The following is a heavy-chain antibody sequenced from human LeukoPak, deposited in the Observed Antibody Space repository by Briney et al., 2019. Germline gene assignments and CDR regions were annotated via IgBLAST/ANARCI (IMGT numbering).Heavy chain of an antibody. J-gene: IGHJ4*02. CDR3: AKENPVGGTNYFDY. V-gene: IGHV3-23*01. CDR2: ISISGSKT. D-gene: IGHD1-26*01. Sequence: GGSLRLSCAASEFDFSSHAMTWVRQAPGKGLEWGSAISISGSKTYYADSVKGRFTISRDNSKNTLYLQMNSLRAEDTAVYYCAKENPVGGTNYFDYWGQGTLVTVSS. CDR1: EFDFSSHA.